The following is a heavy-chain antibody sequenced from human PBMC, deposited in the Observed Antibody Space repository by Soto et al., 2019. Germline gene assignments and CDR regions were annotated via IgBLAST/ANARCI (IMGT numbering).Heavy chain of an antibody. CDR2: ISSSGTTI. D-gene: IGHD3-22*01. CDR1: GLTFSDNY. J-gene: IGHJ5*01. V-gene: IGHV3-11*01. CDR3: ARGHDRRVVVRTFDF. Sequence: GGSLRLSCAASGLTFSDNYRSWIRRAPGKGLEWVSYISSSGTTIYYGDSVKGRFTISRDNAKNSLYLQMNSLRAEDKAIYYCARGHDRRVVVRTFDFWGQGTPVTVSS.